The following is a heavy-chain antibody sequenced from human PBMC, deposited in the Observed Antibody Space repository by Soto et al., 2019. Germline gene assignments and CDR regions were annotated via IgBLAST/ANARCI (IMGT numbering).Heavy chain of an antibody. J-gene: IGHJ6*02. CDR2: ISYDGSNK. CDR3: ARDVMVRGVILGDYGMDV. CDR1: GFTFSSYA. Sequence: PGGSLRLSCAASGFTFSSYAMHWVRQAPGKGLEWVAVISYDGSNKYYADSVKGRFTISRDKSKNTLYLQMNSLRAEDTAVYYCARDVMVRGVILGDYGMDVWGQGTTFTVSS. V-gene: IGHV3-30-3*01. D-gene: IGHD3-10*01.